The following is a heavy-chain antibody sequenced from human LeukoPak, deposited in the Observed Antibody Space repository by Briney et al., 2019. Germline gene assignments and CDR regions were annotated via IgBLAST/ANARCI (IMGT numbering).Heavy chain of an antibody. J-gene: IGHJ4*02. CDR1: GDSISSRNYY. Sequence: SETLSLTCTVSGDSISSRNYYWGWIRQPPGKGLEWIGSIYYSGNAYYNLPLKSRVTISVDTSKNQFSLKLSSVTAADTAVYYCARYTSSWRNFDYWGLGTLVTVSS. CDR3: ARYTSSWRNFDY. V-gene: IGHV4-39*01. CDR2: IYYSGNA. D-gene: IGHD6-13*01.